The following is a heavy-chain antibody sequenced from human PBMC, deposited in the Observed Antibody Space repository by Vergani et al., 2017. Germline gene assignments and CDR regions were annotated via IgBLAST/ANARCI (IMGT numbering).Heavy chain of an antibody. CDR1: GFTFSSYG. D-gene: IGHD3/OR15-3a*01. J-gene: IGHJ6*02. V-gene: IGHV3-33*01. Sequence: QVQLVESGGGVVQPGRSLRLSCAASGFTFSSYGMHWVRQAPGKGLEWVAVIWYDGSNKYYADSVKGRFTISRDNSQNTLYLQMNSLRAEDTAVYYCARGDFWTSGYDYGMDVWGQGTTVTVSS. CDR2: IWYDGSNK. CDR3: ARGDFWTSGYDYGMDV.